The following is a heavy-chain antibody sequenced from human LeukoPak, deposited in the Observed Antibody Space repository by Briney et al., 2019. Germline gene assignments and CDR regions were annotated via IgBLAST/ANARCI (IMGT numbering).Heavy chain of an antibody. CDR1: GFTFSTYT. CDR2: ISSSDNAI. D-gene: IGHD1-1*01. Sequence: GGSLRLSCAASGFTFSTYTMNWVRQAPGKGLEWVSSISSSDNAINYADSVKGRYTISRDNANNSLYLQISSRRAEDTAVYYCARQDLAWNDVDWFAAGGQGRLVTVSS. CDR3: ARQDLAWNDVDWFAA. J-gene: IGHJ5*02. V-gene: IGHV3-21*01.